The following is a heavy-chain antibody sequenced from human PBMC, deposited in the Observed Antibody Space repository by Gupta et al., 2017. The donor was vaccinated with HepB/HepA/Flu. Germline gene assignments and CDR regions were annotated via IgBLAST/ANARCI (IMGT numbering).Heavy chain of an antibody. CDR2: ISFDGSLK. V-gene: IGHV3-30*18. D-gene: IGHD5-18*01. Sequence: QIQLVESGGGVVQPGRSLRLSCAAYGFTFTHYVMYWVRQAPGKGLEWLALISFDGSLKFYADSVKGRFTISRDRSKNTLYLQMNSLRAEDTAVYYCAKNTLSEYSYGHHYFDYWGQGTLVTVSS. CDR1: GFTFTHYV. J-gene: IGHJ4*02. CDR3: AKNTLSEYSYGHHYFDY.